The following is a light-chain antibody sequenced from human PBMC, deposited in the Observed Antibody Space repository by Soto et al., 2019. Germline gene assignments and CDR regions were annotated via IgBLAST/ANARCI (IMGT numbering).Light chain of an antibody. Sequence: QSALTQPASVSGSPGQSITISCTGTSSDVGGYNYVSWYQQHPGKAPKLMIYEVSSRPSGVSNRFSGSKSGNTASLTISGLQAEDEADYYCSSYTSSRTWVFGGGPKLTVL. CDR2: EVS. J-gene: IGLJ3*02. CDR1: SSDVGGYNY. V-gene: IGLV2-14*01. CDR3: SSYTSSRTWV.